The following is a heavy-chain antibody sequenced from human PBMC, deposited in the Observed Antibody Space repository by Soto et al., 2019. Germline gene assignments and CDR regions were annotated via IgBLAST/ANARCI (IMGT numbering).Heavy chain of an antibody. CDR1: GYTFTGYY. CDR3: ASRVGDYDILTGPFDP. V-gene: IGHV1-2*06. J-gene: IGHJ5*02. CDR2: INPNSGGT. Sequence: QVQLVQSGAEVKKPGASVKVSCKASGYTFTGYYMHWVRQAPGQGLEWMGRINPNSGGTNYAQKFQGRVTMTRDTSISTAYMELSRLRSDDTAVYYCASRVGDYDILTGPFDPWGQGTLVTVSS. D-gene: IGHD3-9*01.